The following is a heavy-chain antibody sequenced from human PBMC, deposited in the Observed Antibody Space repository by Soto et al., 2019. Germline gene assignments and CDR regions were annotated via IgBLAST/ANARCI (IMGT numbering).Heavy chain of an antibody. J-gene: IGHJ6*03. CDR2: TRLNDGTT. Sequence: GESLKISCAASGFTFSTYAMTWVRQAPGEGLEWVSTTRLNDGTTYYGDSVKGRFTISRDYSRDSLYLQMTRLRAEDTAVYYCANERRDAADCSSTSCYVLSGYMDVWGKGTLVTVSS. V-gene: IGHV3-23*01. CDR1: GFTFSTYA. CDR3: ANERRDAADCSSTSCYVLSGYMDV. D-gene: IGHD2-2*01.